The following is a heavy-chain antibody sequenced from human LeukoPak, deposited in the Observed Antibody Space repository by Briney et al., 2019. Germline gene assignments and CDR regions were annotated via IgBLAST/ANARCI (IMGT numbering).Heavy chain of an antibody. CDR2: IYYSGSA. J-gene: IGHJ4*02. D-gene: IGHD1-26*01. CDR3: ARARSYGDYFDY. V-gene: IGHV4-39*07. Sequence: SETLSLTCTVSGGSISSSSYYWGWIRQPPGKGLEWIGSIYYSGSAYYNPSLKSRVTISVDTSKNQFSLKLSSVTAADTAVYYCARARSYGDYFDYWGQGTLVTVSS. CDR1: GGSISSSSYY.